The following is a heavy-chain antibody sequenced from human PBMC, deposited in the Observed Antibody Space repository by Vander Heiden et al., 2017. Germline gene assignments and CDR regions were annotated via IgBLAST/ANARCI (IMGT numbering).Heavy chain of an antibody. CDR1: SSSG. Sequence: SSSGMHWVRQAPGKGLEWVAVIWYDGSNKYYADSVKGRFTISRDNSKNTLYLQMNSLRAEDTAVYYCARDVMQQLVGDYFDYWGQGTLVTVSS. D-gene: IGHD6-13*01. J-gene: IGHJ4*02. CDR2: IWYDGSNK. V-gene: IGHV3-33*01. CDR3: ARDVMQQLVGDYFDY.